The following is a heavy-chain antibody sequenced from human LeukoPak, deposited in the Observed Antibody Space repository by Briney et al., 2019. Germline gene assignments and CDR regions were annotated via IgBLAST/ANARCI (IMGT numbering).Heavy chain of an antibody. Sequence: GGSLRLSCAASGFTFDDYAMHWVRQAPGKGLEWVSGISWNSGSIGYADSVKGRFTISRDNAKNSLYLQMNSLRAEDTALYYCAKDKWDGATGFDYWGQGTLVTLSS. CDR3: AKDKWDGATGFDY. CDR1: GFTFDDYA. J-gene: IGHJ4*02. V-gene: IGHV3-9*01. CDR2: ISWNSGSI. D-gene: IGHD1-26*01.